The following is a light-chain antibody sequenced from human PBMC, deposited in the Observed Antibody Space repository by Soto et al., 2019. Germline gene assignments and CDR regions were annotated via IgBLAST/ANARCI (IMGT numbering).Light chain of an antibody. Sequence: EIVLTQSPGTLSLSPGERATLSCRASQSVSSSYLAWYQQKPGQAPRLLLYGASSRATGSPDRFSGSGSETDFTLTISRLEPEDSAVYDCQQYGSSPITFGQGTRLEIK. CDR1: QSVSSSY. CDR3: QQYGSSPIT. J-gene: IGKJ5*01. V-gene: IGKV3-20*01. CDR2: GAS.